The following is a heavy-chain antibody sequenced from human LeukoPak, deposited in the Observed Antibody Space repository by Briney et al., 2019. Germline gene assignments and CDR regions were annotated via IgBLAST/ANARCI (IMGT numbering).Heavy chain of an antibody. CDR2: ISASGHYI. V-gene: IGHV3-23*01. CDR1: GFTFGSFA. D-gene: IGHD2-2*01. J-gene: IGHJ6*03. CDR3: ARDGSWGDYQFYFYMDV. Sequence: PGGSLRLSWEAAGFTFGSFAMSWVRQAPGKGLEWVSGISASGHYIYNADSVKGRLTISRDNSKNTLYIEMNSLRAEDTAVYYCARDGSWGDYQFYFYMDVWAKGPRSPSL.